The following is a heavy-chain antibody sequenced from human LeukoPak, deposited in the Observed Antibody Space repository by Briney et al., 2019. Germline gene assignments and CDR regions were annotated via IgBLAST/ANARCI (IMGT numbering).Heavy chain of an antibody. J-gene: IGHJ4*02. V-gene: IGHV4-59*12. Sequence: SETLSLTCTVSGGSISSYYWSWIRQPPGKGLEWIGCIYYSGSTNYNPSLKSRVTMSVDTSKNQFSLKLSSVTAADTAVYYCARRLLGIAARPKNFDYWGQGTLVTVSS. CDR2: IYYSGST. D-gene: IGHD6-6*01. CDR1: GGSISSYY. CDR3: ARRLLGIAARPKNFDY.